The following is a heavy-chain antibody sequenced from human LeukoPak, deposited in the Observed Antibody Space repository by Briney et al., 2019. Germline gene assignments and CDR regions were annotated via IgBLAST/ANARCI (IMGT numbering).Heavy chain of an antibody. J-gene: IGHJ5*02. CDR1: GFTFSSYS. D-gene: IGHD6-13*01. CDR2: ISSSSSYI. V-gene: IGHV3-21*01. CDR3: ARDRGYDYWGIAAAGGENWFDP. Sequence: GGSLRLSCAASGFTFSSYSMNWVRQAPGEVLEWVSSISSSSSYIYYADSVKGRLTISRDNAKNSLYLQMNSLRAEDTAVYYCARDRGYDYWGIAAAGGENWFDPWGQGTLVTVSS.